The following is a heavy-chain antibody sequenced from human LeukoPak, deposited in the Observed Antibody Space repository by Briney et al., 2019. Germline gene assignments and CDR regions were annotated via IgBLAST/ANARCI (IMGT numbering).Heavy chain of an antibody. Sequence: PSETLSLTCAVYGGSFSGYYWSWIRQPPGKGLEWIGEINHSGSTNYNPSLKSRVTISVDTSKNQFSLKLSSVTAADTAVYYCARHNTYYYDSSGYSFSPFSFGRGQGTLVTVSS. CDR2: INHSGST. CDR3: ARHNTYYYDSSGYSFSPFSFG. CDR1: GGSFSGYY. J-gene: IGHJ4*02. D-gene: IGHD3-22*01. V-gene: IGHV4-34*01.